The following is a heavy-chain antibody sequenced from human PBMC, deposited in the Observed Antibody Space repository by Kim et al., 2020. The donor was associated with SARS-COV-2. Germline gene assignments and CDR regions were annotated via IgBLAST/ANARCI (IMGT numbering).Heavy chain of an antibody. D-gene: IGHD4-17*01. V-gene: IGHV5-10-1*01. Sequence: TNYSPSFQGHVTISADKSISTAYLQWSSLKASDTAMYYCARHGDDGWFDPWGQGTLVTVSS. J-gene: IGHJ5*02. CDR2: T. CDR3: ARHGDDGWFDP.